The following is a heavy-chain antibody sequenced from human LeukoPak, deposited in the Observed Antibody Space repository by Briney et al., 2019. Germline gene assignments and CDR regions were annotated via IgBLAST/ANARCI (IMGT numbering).Heavy chain of an antibody. CDR3: VRRPKIMVRGAPTKNWFDP. CDR1: GESFSGYY. D-gene: IGHD3-10*01. J-gene: IGHJ5*02. V-gene: IGHV4-34*01. CDR2: INHSGST. Sequence: SETLSLTCAVYGESFSGYYWSWIRQPPGKGLEWIGEINHSGSTNYNPSLKSRVTISVDTSKDQFSLKVSSVTAADTAVYYCVRRPKIMVRGAPTKNWFDPWGQGTLVTVSS.